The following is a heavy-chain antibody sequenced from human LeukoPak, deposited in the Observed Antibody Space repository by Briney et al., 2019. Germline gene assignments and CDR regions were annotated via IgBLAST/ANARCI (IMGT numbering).Heavy chain of an antibody. CDR3: ARVMRLNWFDP. V-gene: IGHV4-59*01. CDR1: GDPISSYY. CDR2: IYYSGST. Sequence: SETLSLTCTVPGDPISSYYWSWIRQPPGKGLEWIGYIYYSGSTNYNPSLKSRVTISVDTSKNQFSLKLSSVTAADTAVYYCARVMRLNWFDPWGQGTLVTVSS. D-gene: IGHD3-16*01. J-gene: IGHJ5*02.